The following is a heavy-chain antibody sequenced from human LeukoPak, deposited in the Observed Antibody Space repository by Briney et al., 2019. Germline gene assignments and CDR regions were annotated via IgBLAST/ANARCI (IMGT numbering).Heavy chain of an antibody. CDR1: GYTFTSYG. CDR2: ISAYNGNA. Sequence: ASVKVSCKASGYTFTSYGISWVRQAPGQGLEWMGWISAYNGNANYAQKLQGRVTMTTDTSTNTAYMELRSLRSDDTAVYYCARGGGYCSSTSCYTGIIRGWFDPWGQGTLVTVSS. J-gene: IGHJ5*02. CDR3: ARGGGYCSSTSCYTGIIRGWFDP. V-gene: IGHV1-18*01. D-gene: IGHD2-2*02.